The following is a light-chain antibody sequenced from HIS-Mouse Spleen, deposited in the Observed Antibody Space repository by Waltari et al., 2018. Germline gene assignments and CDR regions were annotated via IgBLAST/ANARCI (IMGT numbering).Light chain of an antibody. CDR2: DVS. CDR1: SSDVGGYNY. J-gene: IGLJ1*01. CDR3: SSYTSSSTYV. V-gene: IGLV2-14*03. Sequence: QSALTQPASVSGSPGQSITIPCIGTSSDVGGYNYVSWYQQHPGKAPKLMIYDVSNRPSGVSNRFSGSKSGNTASLTISGLQAEDEADYYCSSYTSSSTYVFGTGTKVTVL.